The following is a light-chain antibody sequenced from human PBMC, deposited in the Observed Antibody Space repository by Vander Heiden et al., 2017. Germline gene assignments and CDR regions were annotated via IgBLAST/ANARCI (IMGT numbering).Light chain of an antibody. V-gene: IGKV3-20*01. Sequence: EIGLTQSPGTLSLSPGERATLSCRASQSLTSTYLAWYQQKPGQAPRLLIYGASSRATGIPDRFSGSGSGTDFTLTISRLEPEDFAVYYCQQYVHSPLTFGGGTKVEIK. J-gene: IGKJ4*01. CDR2: GAS. CDR1: QSLTSTY. CDR3: QQYVHSPLT.